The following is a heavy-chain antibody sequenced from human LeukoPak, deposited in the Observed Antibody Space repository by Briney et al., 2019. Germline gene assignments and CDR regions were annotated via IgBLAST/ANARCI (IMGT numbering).Heavy chain of an antibody. CDR2: ISAYNGNT. CDR1: GYTFTGYY. J-gene: IGHJ3*02. CDR3: ARVRAVAGLVDAFDK. Sequence: ASVKVSFKASGYTFTGYYMHWVRQAPGQGLEWMGWISAYNGNTNYAQKVLDRVTMKTDTSTNTAYMEMRSLTSDDTAVYYCARVRAVAGLVDAFDKWGQGTMVTVSS. V-gene: IGHV1-18*04. D-gene: IGHD6-19*01.